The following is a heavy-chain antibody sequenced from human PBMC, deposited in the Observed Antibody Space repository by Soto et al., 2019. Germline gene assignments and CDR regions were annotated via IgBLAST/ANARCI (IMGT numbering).Heavy chain of an antibody. CDR2: IIPIFGTA. D-gene: IGHD2-21*02. CDR1: GGTFSSYA. J-gene: IGHJ6*02. CDR3: ARSYCGGDCYNPGDYYYGMDV. Sequence: ASVKVSCKASGGTFSSYAITWVRQAPGQGLECMWGIIPIFGTANYTHKFKCIVTITTDESTTTAYMELSSLRSEDMAVYYCARSYCGGDCYNPGDYYYGMDVWGQGTTDTVSS. V-gene: IGHV1-69*05.